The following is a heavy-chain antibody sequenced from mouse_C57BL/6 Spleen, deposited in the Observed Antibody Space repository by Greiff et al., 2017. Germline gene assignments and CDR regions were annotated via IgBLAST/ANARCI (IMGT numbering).Heavy chain of an antibody. D-gene: IGHD1-1*01. Sequence: LVESGPELVKPGASVKISCKASGYAFSSSWMHWVKQRPGKGLEWIGRIYPGDGDTNYNGKFKGKATLTADKSSSTAYMQLSSLTSEDSAVYFCARYQYCGSNYYFDYWGQGTTLTVSS. CDR2: IYPGDGDT. CDR3: ARYQYCGSNYYFDY. J-gene: IGHJ2*01. CDR1: GYAFSSSW. V-gene: IGHV1-82*01.